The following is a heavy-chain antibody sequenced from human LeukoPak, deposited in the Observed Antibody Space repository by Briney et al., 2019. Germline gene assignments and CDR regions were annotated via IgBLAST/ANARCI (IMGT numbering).Heavy chain of an antibody. J-gene: IGHJ5*02. CDR3: ARDRTYCRSTSCYRSVWFDP. CDR2: ISAYNGNT. Sequence: ASVKVSCKASGYTFTSYGISWVRQAPGQGLEWMGWISAYNGNTNYAQKLQGRVTMTTDTSTSTAYMELRSLRSDDTAVYYCARDRTYCRSTSCYRSVWFDPWGQGTLVTVSS. CDR1: GYTFTSYG. V-gene: IGHV1-18*01. D-gene: IGHD2-2*02.